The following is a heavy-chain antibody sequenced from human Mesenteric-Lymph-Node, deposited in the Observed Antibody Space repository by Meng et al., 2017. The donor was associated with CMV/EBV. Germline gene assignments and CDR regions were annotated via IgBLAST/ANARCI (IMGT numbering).Heavy chain of an antibody. CDR3: ATSTGPANAPFDP. CDR1: GGSVSSGSYY. J-gene: IGHJ5*02. D-gene: IGHD2-8*02. CDR2: IYYSGST. Sequence: GSLRLSCTVSGGSVSSGSYYWSWIRQPPGKGLEWIGYIYYSGSTNYNPSLKSRVTISVDTSKNQFSLKLSSVTAADTAVYYCATSTGPANAPFDPWGQGTLVTVSS. V-gene: IGHV4-61*01.